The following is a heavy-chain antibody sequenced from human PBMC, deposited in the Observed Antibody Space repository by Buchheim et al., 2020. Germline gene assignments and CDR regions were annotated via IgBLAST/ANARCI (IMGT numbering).Heavy chain of an antibody. J-gene: IGHJ6*02. CDR2: ISYDGSNK. CDR1: GFTFSSYA. V-gene: IGHV3-30*04. D-gene: IGHD3-3*01. Sequence: QVQLVESGGGVVQPGRSLRLSCAASGFTFSSYAMHWVRQAPGKGLEWVAVISYDGSNKYYADSVTGRFTISRDNSKNTMYLQMNSLRAEDTAVYYCARTQGDFWSGYPTYYYYYGMDVWGQGTT. CDR3: ARTQGDFWSGYPTYYYYYGMDV.